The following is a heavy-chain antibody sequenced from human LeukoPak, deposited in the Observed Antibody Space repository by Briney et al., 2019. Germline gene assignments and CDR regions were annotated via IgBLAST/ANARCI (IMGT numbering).Heavy chain of an antibody. J-gene: IGHJ4*02. V-gene: IGHV3-30-3*01. D-gene: IGHD1-26*01. CDR3: AKDGEWELPDY. Sequence: PGGSLRLSCAASGFTFSSYAMHWVRQAPGKGLEWVAVISYDGSNKYYADSVKGRFTISRDNSKNTLYLQMNSLRAEDTAVYYCAKDGEWELPDYWGQGTLVTVSS. CDR1: GFTFSSYA. CDR2: ISYDGSNK.